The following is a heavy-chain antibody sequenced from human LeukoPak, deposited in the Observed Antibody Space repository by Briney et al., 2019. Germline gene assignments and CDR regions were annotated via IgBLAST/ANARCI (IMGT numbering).Heavy chain of an antibody. CDR2: INHRGSS. J-gene: IGHJ4*02. CDR1: GESFSAYF. V-gene: IGHV4-34*01. Sequence: PSETLSLTCAVYGESFSAYFWNWIRQAPGKPLEYIGEINHRGSSHYNPSLKTRVTLSVDTSTNQFSMKLTSVTAADTAVYFCARGSSFDGYCSAGACDAGYYDSWGQGTPVTVSS. D-gene: IGHD2-15*01. CDR3: ARGSSFDGYCSAGACDAGYYDS.